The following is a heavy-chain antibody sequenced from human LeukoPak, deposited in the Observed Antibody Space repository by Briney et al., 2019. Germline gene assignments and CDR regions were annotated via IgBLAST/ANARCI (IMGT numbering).Heavy chain of an antibody. CDR2: IWYDGSNK. CDR1: GFTFSSYG. Sequence: AGGSLRLSCAVSGFTFSSYGMHWVRQAPGKGLEWVAVIWYDGSNKYYAGSVKGRFTISRDNSKNTLYLQMNSLRAEDTAVYYCARDRQYGDYVAYFDYWGQGTLVTVSS. V-gene: IGHV3-33*01. J-gene: IGHJ4*02. CDR3: ARDRQYGDYVAYFDY. D-gene: IGHD4-17*01.